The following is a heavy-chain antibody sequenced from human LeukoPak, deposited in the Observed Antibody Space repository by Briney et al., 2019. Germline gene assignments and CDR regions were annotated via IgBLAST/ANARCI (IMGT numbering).Heavy chain of an antibody. J-gene: IGHJ6*03. CDR1: GFTFSGYW. V-gene: IGHV3-7*01. CDR2: IKEDGGEG. D-gene: IGHD3-22*01. Sequence: PGGSLRLSCAASGFTFSGYWMTWVRQAPGKGLGWVANIKEDGGEGYYVDSVKGRFTISRDNAKNSLYLQMSSLRAEDTAVYYCAGDSSNYYDSTGYYYDYYYMDIWGKGTTVTVSS. CDR3: AGDSSNYYDSTGYYYDYYYMDI.